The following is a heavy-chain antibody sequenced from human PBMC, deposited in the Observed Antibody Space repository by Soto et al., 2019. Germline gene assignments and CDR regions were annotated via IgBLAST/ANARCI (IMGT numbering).Heavy chain of an antibody. CDR3: ARLDSSSWAFDY. D-gene: IGHD6-13*01. V-gene: IGHV3-74*01. J-gene: IGHJ4*02. CDR1: GFTFSSYW. Sequence: GGSLRLSCAASGFTFSSYWMNWVRQGPGKGLVWVSRINSDGSDTSYADSVKGRFTISRDNAKNTLYLQMNGLRAEDTAVYYCARLDSSSWAFDYWGQGTLVTVSS. CDR2: INSDGSDT.